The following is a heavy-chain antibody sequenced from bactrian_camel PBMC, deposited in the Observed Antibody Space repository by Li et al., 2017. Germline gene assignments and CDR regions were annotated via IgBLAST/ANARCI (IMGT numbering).Heavy chain of an antibody. V-gene: IGHV3S10*01. CDR3: ASQPRGYDCYFVEIRLTMI. Sequence: VQLVESGGGLVQTGGSLRLSCAASGFTFSSCYMGWFRQAPGKEREGVARIYSGGQVYADSVKGRFTISQDDAKNTVYLQMDSLNPEDTAMYYCASQPRGYDCYFVEIRLTMICGARGPRSPSP. J-gene: IGHJ6*01. CDR2: IYSGGQ. D-gene: IGHD3*01. CDR1: GFTFSSCY.